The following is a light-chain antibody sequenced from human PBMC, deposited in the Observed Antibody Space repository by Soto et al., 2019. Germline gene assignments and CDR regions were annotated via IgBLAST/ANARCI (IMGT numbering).Light chain of an antibody. V-gene: IGLV2-14*01. CDR2: EVS. CDR3: SSYTSSSTVI. J-gene: IGLJ2*01. Sequence: QSALTQPASVSGSPGQSITISCTGTSSDIGDYNYVAWYQQHPGRVPKLIIYEVSNRPSGISSRFSGSTSGNTASLTISGLQEEDEADYYCSSYTSSSTVIFGGGTKVTVL. CDR1: SSDIGDYNY.